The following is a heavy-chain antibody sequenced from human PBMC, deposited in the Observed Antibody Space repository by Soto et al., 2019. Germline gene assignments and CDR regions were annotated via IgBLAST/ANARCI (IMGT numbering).Heavy chain of an antibody. Sequence: EVQLVESGGGLVQPGGSLRLSCAASGFTFSSYEMNWVRQTPGKGLEWVSYIGDRGSPIDYADSVKGRFTISRDNAKNSLFLQMNSLRAEDTAVYYCARGSRFLENYYYGMDVWGQGITVTVSS. CDR2: IGDRGSPI. J-gene: IGHJ6*02. CDR1: GFTFSSYE. V-gene: IGHV3-48*03. CDR3: ARGSRFLENYYYGMDV. D-gene: IGHD3-3*01.